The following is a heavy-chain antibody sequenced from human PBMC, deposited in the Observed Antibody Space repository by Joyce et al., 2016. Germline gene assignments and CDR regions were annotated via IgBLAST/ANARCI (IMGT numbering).Heavy chain of an antibody. CDR2: INPESGGT. J-gene: IGHJ6*03. Sequence: QVQLVQSGAEVTKPGASVTVSCKASGSMFTGYYMHRVRQAPGQGRESLGRINPESGGTNYAEQFKGRVTLNSDTSISTAYMELSRMRADDAAVYYCARDYCSGGGCYDDYYYYMDVWGKGTTVTVSS. CDR1: GSMFTGYY. CDR3: ARDYCSGGGCYDDYYYYMDV. D-gene: IGHD2-15*01. V-gene: IGHV1-2*02.